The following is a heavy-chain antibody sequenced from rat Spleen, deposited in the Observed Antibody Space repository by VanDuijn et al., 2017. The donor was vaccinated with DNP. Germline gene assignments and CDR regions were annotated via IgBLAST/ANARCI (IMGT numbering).Heavy chain of an antibody. V-gene: IGHV2S8*01. D-gene: IGHD1-4*01. CDR2: ISSGGDT. CDR1: GLSLTSNS. Sequence: QVQLKESGPGLVQPSQTLSLTCTVSGLSLTSNSVSWIRQPPGKGLEWIAAISSGGDTYYHSALKSRLSISRDTSKSQVFLKMNSLQTEDTGIYYCNRNEFGQPGVYWGQGAMVTVSS. CDR3: NRNEFGQPGVY. J-gene: IGHJ2*01.